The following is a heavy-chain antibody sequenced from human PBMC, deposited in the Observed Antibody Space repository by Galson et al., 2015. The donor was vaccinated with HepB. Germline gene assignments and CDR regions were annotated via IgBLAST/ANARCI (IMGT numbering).Heavy chain of an antibody. CDR2: MNPNSGNT. Sequence: SVKVSCKASGYTFTSYDINWVRQATGQGLERMGWMNPNSGNTGYAQKFQGRVTMTRNTSISTAYMELSSLRSEDTAVYYCARVVYANYYYYYGMDVWGQGTTVTVSS. V-gene: IGHV1-8*01. CDR3: ARVVYANYYYYYGMDV. D-gene: IGHD2-8*02. CDR1: GYTFTSYD. J-gene: IGHJ6*02.